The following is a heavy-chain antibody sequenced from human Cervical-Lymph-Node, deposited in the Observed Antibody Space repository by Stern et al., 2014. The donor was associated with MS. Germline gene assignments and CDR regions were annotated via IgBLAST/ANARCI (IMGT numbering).Heavy chain of an antibody. CDR1: GGSISRSDDY. CDR3: ARQVDGYRGAAYFDL. CDR2: IFSTGIT. D-gene: IGHD5-18*01. Sequence: QVQLGQSGPGLVKPSETLSLTCTVSGGSISRSDDYWGWIRQPPGKALAWIGNIFSTGITNYNPSRSSRLPISVDASKNQFSLHLISVTAADTALYYCARQVDGYRGAAYFDLWGQGTLVTVSS. J-gene: IGHJ4*02. V-gene: IGHV4-39*01.